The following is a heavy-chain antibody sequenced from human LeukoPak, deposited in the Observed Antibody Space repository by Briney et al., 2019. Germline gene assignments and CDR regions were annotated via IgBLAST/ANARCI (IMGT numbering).Heavy chain of an antibody. V-gene: IGHV4-34*01. Sequence: ASETLSLTCTVSGGSISGYYWSWIRQPPGKGLEWIGEINHSGSTNYNPSLKSRVTISVDTSKNQFSLKLSSVTAADTAVYYCARCPDSWFDPWGQGTLVTVSS. CDR1: GGSISGYY. CDR3: ARCPDSWFDP. CDR2: INHSGST. J-gene: IGHJ5*02.